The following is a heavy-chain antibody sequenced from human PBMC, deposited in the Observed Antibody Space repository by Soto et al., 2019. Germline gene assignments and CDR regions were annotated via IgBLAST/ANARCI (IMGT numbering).Heavy chain of an antibody. CDR3: ARVLTTVTQYYYYGMDV. CDR2: ISSSSSYI. Sequence: PGGSLRLSCAASGFTFSSYSMNWVRQAPWKWLEWVSSISSSSSYIYYADSVKGRFTISRDNAKNSLYLQMNSLRAEDTAVYYCARVLTTVTQYYYYGMDVWGQGTTVTVSS. CDR1: GFTFSSYS. V-gene: IGHV3-21*01. D-gene: IGHD4-17*01. J-gene: IGHJ6*02.